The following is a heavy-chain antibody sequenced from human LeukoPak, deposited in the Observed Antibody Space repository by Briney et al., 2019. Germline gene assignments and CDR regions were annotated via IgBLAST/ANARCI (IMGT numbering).Heavy chain of an antibody. CDR1: GGSISSYY. J-gene: IGHJ5*02. V-gene: IGHV4-59*01. D-gene: IGHD3-10*01. Sequence: SETLSLTCTVSGGSISSYYWSWIRQPPGKGLEWIGYIYYSVSTNYNLSLKGRVTISVDTSENQFSLKLTSMTAADTAVYYCARGGRGRNWFDPWGQGTLVTVSS. CDR3: ARGGRGRNWFDP. CDR2: IYYSVST.